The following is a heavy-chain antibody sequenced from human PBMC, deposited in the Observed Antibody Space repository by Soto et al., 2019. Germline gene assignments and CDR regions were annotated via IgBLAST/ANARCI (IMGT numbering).Heavy chain of an antibody. CDR2: INHSGST. D-gene: IGHD6-13*01. CDR1: GGSFSGYY. CDR3: AGRGSWYSYYYMDV. J-gene: IGHJ6*03. V-gene: IGHV4-34*01. Sequence: SETLSLTCAVYGGSFSGYYWSWIRQPPGKGLEWIGEINHSGSTNYNPSLKSRVTISVDTSKNQFSLKLSSVTAADTAVYYCAGRGSWYSYYYMDVWGKGTTVTVSS.